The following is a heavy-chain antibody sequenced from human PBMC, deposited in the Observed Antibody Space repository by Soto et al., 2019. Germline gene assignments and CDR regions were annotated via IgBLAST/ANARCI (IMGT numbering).Heavy chain of an antibody. D-gene: IGHD3-10*01. V-gene: IGHV3-74*03. CDR1: GFIFSSFW. Sequence: EVRLEEAGGGFVQPGGSLRVSCSGSGFIFSSFWMHWVCQGPGKGLGWVSRINGDGSSLAYAESVKGRFSISRDNVKTTLPIQMTSLGADDTAVYFCAREGSLGLDFWGRGTTVTVSS. CDR3: AREGSLGLDF. CDR2: INGDGSSL. J-gene: IGHJ6*02.